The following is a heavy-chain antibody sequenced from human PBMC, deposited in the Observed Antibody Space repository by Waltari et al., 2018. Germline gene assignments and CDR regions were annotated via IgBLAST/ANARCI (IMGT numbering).Heavy chain of an antibody. CDR2: ITYDGSNK. Sequence: QVQLVESGGGVVQPGRSLRLSCAASGFTFSSYAMHWVRQAPGKGLAWVAVITYDGSNKYYAESVKGRFTISRDNSKNTLYLQMNSLRAEDTAVYYCARDPSSDYYYGMDVWGQGTTVTVSS. CDR1: GFTFSSYA. V-gene: IGHV3-30-3*01. J-gene: IGHJ6*02. D-gene: IGHD3-10*01. CDR3: ARDPSSDYYYGMDV.